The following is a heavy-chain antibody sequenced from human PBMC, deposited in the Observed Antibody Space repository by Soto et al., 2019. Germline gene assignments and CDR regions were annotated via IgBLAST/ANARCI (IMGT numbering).Heavy chain of an antibody. J-gene: IGHJ4*02. D-gene: IGHD3-10*01. CDR3: AREPNYYGSGSYYKPFDY. V-gene: IGHV1-18*01. CDR2: ISAYNGNT. CDR1: GYTFTSYG. Sequence: ASVKVSCKASGYTFTSYGISWVRQAPGQGLEWMGWISAYNGNTNYAQKLQGRVTMTTDTSTSTAYMELRSLRSDDTAVYYCAREPNYYGSGSYYKPFDYWGQGXLVTVSS.